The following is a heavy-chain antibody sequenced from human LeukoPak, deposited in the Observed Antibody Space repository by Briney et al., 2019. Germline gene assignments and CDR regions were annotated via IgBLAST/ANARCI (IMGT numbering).Heavy chain of an antibody. D-gene: IGHD3-10*01. CDR2: IRGSGDST. CDR1: GFTFSSYG. V-gene: IGHV3-23*01. J-gene: IGHJ4*02. CDR3: AKADYASGTYGAFDY. Sequence: GGSLRLSCAASGFTFSSYGMSWVRQAPGKGLEWVSAIRGSGDSTYYADSVKGRFTISRDNSKNTLYLQMNSLRAEDTAVYYCAKADYASGTYGAFDYWGQGTLVTVSS.